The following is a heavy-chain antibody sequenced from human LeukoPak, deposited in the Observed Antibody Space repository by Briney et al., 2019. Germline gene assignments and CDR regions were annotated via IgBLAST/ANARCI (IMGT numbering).Heavy chain of an antibody. J-gene: IGHJ5*02. CDR3: VRGVGVSRFNYLDP. CDR2: IWYDASNK. Sequence: GGSLRLSCAASGFTFDDYAMHWVRQAPGKGLEWVAVIWYDASNKYYVDSVKGRFTISRDNSKNTLYLQMNSLRDDDTAVYYCVRGVGVSRFNYLDPWGQGTLVIVSS. CDR1: GFTFDDYA. V-gene: IGHV3-33*08. D-gene: IGHD1-7*01.